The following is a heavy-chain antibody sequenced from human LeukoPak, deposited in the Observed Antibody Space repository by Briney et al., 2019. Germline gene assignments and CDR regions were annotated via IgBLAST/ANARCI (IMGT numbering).Heavy chain of an antibody. CDR2: INTDGSST. V-gene: IGHV3-74*01. D-gene: IGHD1-26*01. CDR1: GFTFSTHW. Sequence: GGSLRLSCAASGFTFSTHWMHWVRQAPGKGLVWVSRINTDGSSTAYADSVKGRFTISRDNAKNTLYLQMHSLRAEDTAVYYCARGREEDFFGYWGQGTLVTVSS. CDR3: ARGREEDFFGY. J-gene: IGHJ4*02.